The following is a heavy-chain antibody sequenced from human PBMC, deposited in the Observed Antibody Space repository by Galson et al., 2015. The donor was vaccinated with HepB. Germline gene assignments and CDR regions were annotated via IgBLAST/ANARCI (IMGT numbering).Heavy chain of an antibody. V-gene: IGHV3-66*01. J-gene: IGHJ6*02. CDR2: INNRDGGT. CDR3: AKDLHNYGMDV. Sequence: SLRLSCAASGFSARNYWMNWVRQAPGKGPEWVSVINNRDGGTEYADSVKGRFIISRDNSKNTLYLQMNSLGAEDTAVYYCAKDLHNYGMDVWGQGTTVAVSS. CDR1: GFSARNYW.